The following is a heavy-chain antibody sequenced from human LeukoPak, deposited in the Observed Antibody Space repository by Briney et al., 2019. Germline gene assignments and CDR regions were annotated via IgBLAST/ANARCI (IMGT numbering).Heavy chain of an antibody. CDR2: VYNSGNT. CDR3: ARSYCGGGSCGAFDI. Sequence: SETLSLTCTVSGGSISYYYWSWIRQPPGKGLEWIGYVYNSGNTNYNPSLKSRVTISVDTSKNQFSLRLSSVTAADTAVYYCARSYCGGGSCGAFDIWGQGTMVTVSS. CDR1: GGSISYYY. J-gene: IGHJ3*02. D-gene: IGHD2-15*01. V-gene: IGHV4-59*01.